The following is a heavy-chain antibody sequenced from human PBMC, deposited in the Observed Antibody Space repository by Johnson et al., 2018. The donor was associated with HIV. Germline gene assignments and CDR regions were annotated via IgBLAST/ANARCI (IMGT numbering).Heavy chain of an antibody. CDR3: AKDPVVTRAFDI. D-gene: IGHD4-23*01. V-gene: IGHV3-23*04. CDR1: GFTFSSYA. CDR2: ISGSGGSP. J-gene: IGHJ3*02. Sequence: VQVVESGGGLVQPGGSLRLSCAASGFTFSSYAMSWVRQAPGKGLEWVSAISGSGGSPYYADSVKGRFTISRDNSKNTLYLQMNSLRAEDTAVYYCAKDPVVTRAFDIWGQGTMVTVSS.